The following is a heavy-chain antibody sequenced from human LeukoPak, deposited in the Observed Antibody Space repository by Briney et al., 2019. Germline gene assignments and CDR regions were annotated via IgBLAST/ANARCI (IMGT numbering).Heavy chain of an antibody. D-gene: IGHD6-6*01. CDR2: INPNSGGT. V-gene: IGHV1-2*02. CDR1: GGTFSSYA. CDR3: ATQYSSSSEDYYYMDV. J-gene: IGHJ6*03. Sequence: GASVKVSCKASGGTFSSYAISWVRQAPGQGLEWMGWINPNSGGTNYAQKFQGRVTMTRDTSISAAYMELSRLRSDDTAVYYCATQYSSSSEDYYYMDVWGKGTTVTVSS.